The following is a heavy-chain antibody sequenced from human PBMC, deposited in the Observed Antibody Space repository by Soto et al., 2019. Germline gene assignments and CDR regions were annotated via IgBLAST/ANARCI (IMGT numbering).Heavy chain of an antibody. Sequence: SETLSLTCAVYGESFSGYYWSWIRQPPGKGLEWIGEINHSGSTNYNPSLKSRVTMSVDTSKNKFSLKLSSVTAAATAMYYWAGNIMATISSFDYWGQGTLVTVSS. CDR1: GESFSGYY. CDR3: AGNIMATISSFDY. V-gene: IGHV4-34*01. J-gene: IGHJ4*02. D-gene: IGHD5-12*01. CDR2: INHSGST.